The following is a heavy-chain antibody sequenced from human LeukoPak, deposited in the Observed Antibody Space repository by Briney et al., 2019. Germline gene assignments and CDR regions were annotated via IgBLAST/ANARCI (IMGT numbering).Heavy chain of an antibody. CDR1: GGSISSHY. CDR3: ARGLGRWFGEFYYYYYYMDV. Sequence: SSETLSLTCSVSGGSISSHYWSWIRQPAGKGLEWIGHIYTSRSTNYNPSLKSRVTMSVDTSKNQFSLKLSSVTAADTAVYYCARGLGRWFGEFYYYYYYMDVWGKGTTVTVSS. V-gene: IGHV4-4*07. CDR2: IYTSRST. D-gene: IGHD3-10*01. J-gene: IGHJ6*03.